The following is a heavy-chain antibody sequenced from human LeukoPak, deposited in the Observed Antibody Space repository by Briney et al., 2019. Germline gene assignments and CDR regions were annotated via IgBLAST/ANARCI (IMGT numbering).Heavy chain of an antibody. Sequence: PGGSLRLSCAASGFTFSSYAMHWVRQAPGKGLEWVAVISYDGSNKYYADSVKGRFTISRDNSKNTLYLQMNSLRAEDTAVYYCAKVPEYYYYYGMDAWGQGTTVTVSS. CDR3: AKVPEYYYYYGMDA. CDR1: GFTFSSYA. J-gene: IGHJ6*02. D-gene: IGHD1-14*01. V-gene: IGHV3-30-3*01. CDR2: ISYDGSNK.